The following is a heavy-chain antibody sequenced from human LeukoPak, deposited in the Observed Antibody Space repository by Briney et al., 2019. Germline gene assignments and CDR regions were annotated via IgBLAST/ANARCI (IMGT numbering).Heavy chain of an antibody. CDR1: GYTFTSYA. Sequence: ASVKVSCKASGYTFTSYAMHWVRQAPGQRLEWMGWINAGNGNTKYSQKFQGRVTITRDTSASTAYMELSSLRSEDTAVYYCATDHTADNAFDIWGQGTMVTVSS. V-gene: IGHV1-3*01. J-gene: IGHJ3*02. CDR2: INAGNGNT. D-gene: IGHD5-18*01. CDR3: ATDHTADNAFDI.